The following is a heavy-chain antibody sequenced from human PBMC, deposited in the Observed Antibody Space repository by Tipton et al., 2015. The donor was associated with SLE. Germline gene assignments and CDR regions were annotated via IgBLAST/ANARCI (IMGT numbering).Heavy chain of an antibody. Sequence: TLSLTCTVSGVSIASSGYYWGWIRQPPGKGLEWIGSIYDGRDTNYNPSLRSRVTISLDTSKNQFSLKLNSVTAADTAVYYCARHRLDYDYVWGSYRYFDYWGQGILVTVSS. J-gene: IGHJ4*02. CDR3: ARHRLDYDYVWGSYRYFDY. V-gene: IGHV4-39*07. CDR1: GVSIASSGYY. CDR2: IYDGRDT. D-gene: IGHD3-16*02.